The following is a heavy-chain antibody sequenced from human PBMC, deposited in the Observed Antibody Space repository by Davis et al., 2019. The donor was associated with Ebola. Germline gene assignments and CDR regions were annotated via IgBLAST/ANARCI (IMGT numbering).Heavy chain of an antibody. J-gene: IGHJ4*02. D-gene: IGHD1-26*01. CDR2: INHSGST. V-gene: IGHV4-34*01. CDR3: ARTYSGSYEVY. CDR1: GGSFSGYY. Sequence: PGGSLRLSCAVYGGSFSGYYWSWIRQPPGKGLEWIGEINHSGSTNYNPSLKSRVTISVDTSKNQFSLKLSSVTAADTAVYYCARTYSGSYEVYWGQGTLVTVSS.